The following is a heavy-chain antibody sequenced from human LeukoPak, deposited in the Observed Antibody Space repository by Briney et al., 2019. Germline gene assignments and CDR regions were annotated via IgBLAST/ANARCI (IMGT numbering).Heavy chain of an antibody. V-gene: IGHV3-7*01. J-gene: IGHJ4*02. D-gene: IGHD2-2*01. CDR2: IKQDGSEK. CDR3: ARESPQLLYIDY. CDR1: GFTFSSYW. Sequence: PGGSLRLSCAAPGFTFSSYWMSWVRQAPGEGLEWVANIKQDGSEKYYVDSVKGRFTISRDNAENSLYLQMNSLRAEDTAVYYCARESPQLLYIDYWGQGTLVTVSS.